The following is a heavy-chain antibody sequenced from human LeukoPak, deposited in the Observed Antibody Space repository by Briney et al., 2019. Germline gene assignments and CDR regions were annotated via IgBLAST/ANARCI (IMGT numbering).Heavy chain of an antibody. CDR2: FDPSDSYT. Sequence: GESLRISCKGSGYSFTSYWISWVRQMPGKGLEWMGRFDPSDSYTNYSPSFQGHVTISADKSISTAYLQWSSLKASDTAMYYCAREAVEPNWFDPWGQGTLVTVS. CDR1: GYSFTSYW. V-gene: IGHV5-10-1*01. CDR3: AREAVEPNWFDP. J-gene: IGHJ5*02.